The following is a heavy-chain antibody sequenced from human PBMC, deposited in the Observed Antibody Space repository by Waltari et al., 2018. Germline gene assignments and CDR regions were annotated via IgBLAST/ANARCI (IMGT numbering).Heavy chain of an antibody. Sequence: QVQLVQSGAEVKKPGSSVKVSCKASGGTFSSYAISWVRQAPGQVLEWMGGIIPIFGTANYAQKCQGRVTITTDESTSTAYMELSSLGSEDTAVYYCARSHCTNGVCYGWDYYFDYWGQGTLVTVSS. CDR1: GGTFSSYA. CDR2: IIPIFGTA. CDR3: ARSHCTNGVCYGWDYYFDY. D-gene: IGHD2-8*01. J-gene: IGHJ4*02. V-gene: IGHV1-69*05.